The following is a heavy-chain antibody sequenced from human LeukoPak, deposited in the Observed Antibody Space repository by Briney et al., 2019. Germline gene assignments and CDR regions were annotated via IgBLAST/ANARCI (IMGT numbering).Heavy chain of an antibody. Sequence: PSGTLSLTCAVSGGSTSSSNWWSWVRQPPGKGLEWIGEIYHSGSTNYNPSLKSRVTISVDKSKNQFSLKLSSVTAADTAVYYCARDRGGSGYYSDAFDIWGQGTMVTVSS. D-gene: IGHD3-22*01. V-gene: IGHV4-4*02. CDR2: IYHSGST. J-gene: IGHJ3*02. CDR3: ARDRGGSGYYSDAFDI. CDR1: GGSTSSSNW.